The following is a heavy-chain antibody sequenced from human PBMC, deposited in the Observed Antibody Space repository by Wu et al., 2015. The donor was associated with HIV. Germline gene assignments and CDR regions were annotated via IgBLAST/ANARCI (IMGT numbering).Heavy chain of an antibody. CDR1: GYTFTDYF. Sequence: QVHLVQSGAEMKKPGASVKVSCKASGYTFTDYFIHWVRQAPGQGFEWMGWTNLNTGGTKYAPKFQGRVTMTRDTSKNTMYMELSSLTSEDTATYYCARERVDYDSGGYRAHRGYYFDYWGQGTLVIVSS. D-gene: IGHD3-22*01. V-gene: IGHV1-2*02. CDR2: TNLNTGGT. CDR3: ARERVDYDSGGYRAHRGYYFDY. J-gene: IGHJ4*02.